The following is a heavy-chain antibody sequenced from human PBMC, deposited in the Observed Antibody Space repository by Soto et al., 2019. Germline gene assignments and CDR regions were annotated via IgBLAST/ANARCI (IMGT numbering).Heavy chain of an antibody. CDR3: ARGEAAAGDFDC. J-gene: IGHJ4*02. V-gene: IGHV1-8*01. Sequence: QVQLVQSGAEVKKPGASVKVSCKASGYTFTSYDINWVRQATGQGLEWMGWMNPNSGNTGYAHKFQGRVTMTRNTSISTAYMELSSLRSDDTAVYYCARGEAAAGDFDCWGQGTLVTVSS. CDR2: MNPNSGNT. CDR1: GYTFTSYD. D-gene: IGHD6-13*01.